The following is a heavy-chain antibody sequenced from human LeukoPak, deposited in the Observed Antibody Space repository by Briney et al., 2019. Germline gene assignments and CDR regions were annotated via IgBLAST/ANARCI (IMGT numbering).Heavy chain of an antibody. CDR1: GFTFSSYS. D-gene: IGHD3-3*01. V-gene: IGHV3-21*01. Sequence: PGGSLRLSCAASGFTFSSYSMNWVRQAPGKGLEWVSSISSSSSYIYYADSVKGRFTISRDNAKNSLYLQMNSLRAEDTAVYYCARGKFIYDFWSCLEGGGQGTLVTVSS. J-gene: IGHJ4*02. CDR2: ISSSSSYI. CDR3: ARGKFIYDFWSCLEG.